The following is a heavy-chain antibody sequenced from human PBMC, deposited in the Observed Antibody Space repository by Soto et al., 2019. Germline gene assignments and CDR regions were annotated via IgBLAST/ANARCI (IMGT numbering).Heavy chain of an antibody. V-gene: IGHV4-34*01. CDR1: DGSLTEYH. D-gene: IGHD3-9*01. CDR2: INHSGST. J-gene: IGHJ4*02. CDR3: ARGAPVLRYFDWSLNGYYFDY. Sequence: PSETLSLTCVVYDGSLTEYHWSWIRQPPGKGLEWIGEINHSGSTNYNPSLKSRVTISVDTSKNQFSLKLSSVTAADTAVYYCARGAPVLRYFDWSLNGYYFDYWGQGTLVTVSS.